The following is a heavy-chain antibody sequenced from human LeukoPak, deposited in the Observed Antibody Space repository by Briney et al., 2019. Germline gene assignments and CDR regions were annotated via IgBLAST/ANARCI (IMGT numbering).Heavy chain of an antibody. CDR3: ARTSRGVGFLVDP. CDR1: GYTFTSYD. Sequence: ASVKVSCKASGYTFTSYDINWMRQASGQGLEWLGWMSPDSGDTGYAQNFQGRITMTSDTSISTAYMELSSLRYDDTAVYYCARTSRGVGFLVDPWGQGTLVTVSS. J-gene: IGHJ5*02. CDR2: MSPDSGDT. D-gene: IGHD2-15*01. V-gene: IGHV1-8*01.